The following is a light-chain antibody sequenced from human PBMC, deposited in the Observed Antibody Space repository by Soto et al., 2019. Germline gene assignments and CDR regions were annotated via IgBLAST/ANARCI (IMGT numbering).Light chain of an antibody. V-gene: IGKV3-11*01. CDR2: DAS. CDR3: QQRSNWPRT. Sequence: EIVLTQSPSTLSFSPLEISTLSCRASQSVSSYLAWYQQKPGQAPRLLIYDASNRATGIPARFSGSGSGTDFTLTISSLEPEDFAVYYCQQRSNWPRTFGGGTKVDVK. CDR1: QSVSSY. J-gene: IGKJ4*01.